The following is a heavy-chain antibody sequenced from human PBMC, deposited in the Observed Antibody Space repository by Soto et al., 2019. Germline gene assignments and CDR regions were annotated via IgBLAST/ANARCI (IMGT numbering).Heavy chain of an antibody. V-gene: IGHV3-53*01. J-gene: IGHJ6*02. Sequence: PGGSLRLSCAACGFSVSSEYMSWFRQAPGEGLEWVSLIYSGGHTYYADSVKGRFTIYRDISSNTIYLHMTSLRADDTAIYYCTRAGSDPGNFYISNYYGMDVWGRGTTVTVPS. CDR3: TRAGSDPGNFYISNYYGMDV. D-gene: IGHD3-10*01. CDR1: GFSVSSEY. CDR2: IYSGGHT.